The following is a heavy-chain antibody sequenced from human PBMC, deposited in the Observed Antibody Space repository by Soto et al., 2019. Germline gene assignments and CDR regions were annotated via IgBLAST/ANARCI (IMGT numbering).Heavy chain of an antibody. CDR1: GGSISSYY. J-gene: IGHJ4*02. Sequence: PSETLSLTCTVSGGSISSYYWSWIRQPPGKGLEWIGYIYYSGSTNYNPSLKSRVTISVDTSKNQFSLKLSSVTAADTAVYYCARESDSSSYWGQGTLVTVSS. CDR2: IYYSGST. D-gene: IGHD3-22*01. V-gene: IGHV4-59*01. CDR3: ARESDSSSY.